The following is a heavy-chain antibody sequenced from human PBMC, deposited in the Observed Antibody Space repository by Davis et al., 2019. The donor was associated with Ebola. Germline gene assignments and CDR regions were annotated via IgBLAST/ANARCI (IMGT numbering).Heavy chain of an antibody. D-gene: IGHD4-17*01. CDR1: GFTFSSYA. J-gene: IGHJ6*02. CDR2: ISSSSSYI. Sequence: PGGSLRLSCAASGFTFSSYAMNWVRQAPGKGLEWVSSISSSSSYIYYADSVKGRFTISRDNAKNSLYLQMNSLRAEDTAVYYCARLYGDYYYYGMDVWGQGTTVTVSS. V-gene: IGHV3-21*01. CDR3: ARLYGDYYYYGMDV.